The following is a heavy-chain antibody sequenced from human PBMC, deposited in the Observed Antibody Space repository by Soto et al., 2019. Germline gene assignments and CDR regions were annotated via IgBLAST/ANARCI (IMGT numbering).Heavy chain of an antibody. D-gene: IGHD5-18*01. CDR3: ARETWIHEWLRFAY. CDR2: ISVYNANT. CDR1: GYTFTSYG. J-gene: IGHJ4*02. V-gene: IGHV1-18*01. Sequence: ASVKVSCKASGYTFTSYGISWVRQAPGQGLEWMGWISVYNANTNYAQKVQGRVTMTTDTSTSTAYMELRSLRSDDSAVYYCARETWIHEWLRFAYWGQGTLVTVSS.